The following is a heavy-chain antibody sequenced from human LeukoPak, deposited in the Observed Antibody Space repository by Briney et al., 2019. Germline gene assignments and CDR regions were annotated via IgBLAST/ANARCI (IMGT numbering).Heavy chain of an antibody. J-gene: IGHJ5*02. V-gene: IGHV3-23*01. CDR3: AKAQMIVVVDNWFDP. CDR1: GFTFGSYA. D-gene: IGHD3-22*01. CDR2: ISSSGASK. Sequence: AGGSLRLSCAASGFTFGSYAMGWVRRAPEKGLEWVSAISSSGASKYYADSVKGRFTISRDNSKNTLYLQMDSLRAEDTAIYYCAKAQMIVVVDNWFDPWGQGTLVTVSS.